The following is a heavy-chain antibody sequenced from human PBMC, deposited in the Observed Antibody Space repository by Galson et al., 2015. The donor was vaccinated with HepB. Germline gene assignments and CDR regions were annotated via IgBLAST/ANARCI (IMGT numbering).Heavy chain of an antibody. CDR1: GDSVSRNTAA. J-gene: IGHJ4*02. CDR2: TYYRSRWYN. D-gene: IGHD4-23*01. Sequence: CAISGDSVSRNTAAWDWVRQSPSRGLEWLGRTYYRSRWYNDYPVSLQSRIAINPDTSKNQFSLQLNSVTPEDTAVYYCTRDRSDLGGNFYFDSWGQGTLVTVSS. CDR3: TRDRSDLGGNFYFDS. V-gene: IGHV6-1*01.